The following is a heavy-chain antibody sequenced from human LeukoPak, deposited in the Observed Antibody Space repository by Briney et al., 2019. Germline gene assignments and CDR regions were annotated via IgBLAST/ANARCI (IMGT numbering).Heavy chain of an antibody. CDR3: ARHVIAGDYGDEDWFDP. V-gene: IGHV4-61*01. J-gene: IGHJ5*02. CDR2: IYNGVNT. CDR1: GASVSSASY. D-gene: IGHD4-17*01. Sequence: SETLSLTCTVSGASVSSASYWSWIRQPPGKGVEWIAHIYNGVNTNYNPSLKSRVTISVDTSKNQFSLKLSSVTAADTAVYYCARHVIAGDYGDEDWFDPWGQGTLVTVSS.